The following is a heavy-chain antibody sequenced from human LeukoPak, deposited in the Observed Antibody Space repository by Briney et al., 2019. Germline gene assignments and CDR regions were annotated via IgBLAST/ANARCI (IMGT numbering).Heavy chain of an antibody. CDR1: GGTFSSYA. D-gene: IGHD3-16*02. J-gene: IGHJ5*02. V-gene: IGHV1-69*06. Sequence: ASVNVSCKASGGTFSSYAISWVRQAPGQGLEWMGGIIHIFGTANYAQKFQGRATITADKSTSTAYMELSSLRSEDTAVYYCAREVADYDYVWGSYRHNWFDPWGQGTLVTVSS. CDR3: AREVADYDYVWGSYRHNWFDP. CDR2: IIHIFGTA.